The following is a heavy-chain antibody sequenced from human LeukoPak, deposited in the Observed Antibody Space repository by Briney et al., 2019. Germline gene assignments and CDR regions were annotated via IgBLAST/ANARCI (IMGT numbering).Heavy chain of an antibody. CDR1: GFTFSSYS. V-gene: IGHV3-48*01. Sequence: GGSLRLSCAASGFTFSSYSMNWVRQAPGKGLEWVSHISSSSSTIYYADSVKGRFTISRDNAKNSLYLQMNSLRAEDTAVYYCARRRKGYYYGSGSYSGIDYWGQGTLVTVSS. D-gene: IGHD3-10*01. CDR3: ARRRKGYYYGSGSYSGIDY. J-gene: IGHJ4*02. CDR2: ISSSSSTI.